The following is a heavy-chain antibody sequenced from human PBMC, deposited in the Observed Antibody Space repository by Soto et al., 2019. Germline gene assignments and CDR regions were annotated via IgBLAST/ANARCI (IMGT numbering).Heavy chain of an antibody. CDR1: GFTFSSYS. J-gene: IGHJ6*03. CDR3: AREFIGEYYYYHMDV. V-gene: IGHV3-48*01. D-gene: IGHD2-21*01. CDR2: ISSVGSTI. Sequence: EVQLVESGGGLVQPGGSLRLSCAASGFTFSSYSMNWVRQAPGKGLEWVSYISSVGSTIYYADSVKGRFTISRDNAKNSLFLQMNNLRAEDTAVYFCAREFIGEYYYYHMDVWGKGTTVTVSS.